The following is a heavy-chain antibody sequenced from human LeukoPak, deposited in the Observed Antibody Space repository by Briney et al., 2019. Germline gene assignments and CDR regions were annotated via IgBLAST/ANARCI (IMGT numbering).Heavy chain of an antibody. D-gene: IGHD5-24*01. Sequence: GESLKISCKGSGYSVTSYWIGWVRQMPGKGLEWMGIIYPGDSDTRYSPSFQGQVTISADKSISTAYLQWSSLKASDTAMYYCARPRSIEMATITDAFDIWGQGTMVTVSS. CDR2: IYPGDSDT. V-gene: IGHV5-51*01. CDR1: GYSVTSYW. J-gene: IGHJ3*02. CDR3: ARPRSIEMATITDAFDI.